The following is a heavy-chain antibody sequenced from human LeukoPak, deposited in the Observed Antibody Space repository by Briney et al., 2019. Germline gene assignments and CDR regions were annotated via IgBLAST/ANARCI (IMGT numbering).Heavy chain of an antibody. Sequence: SETLSLTCNVSGASINTYYWSWIRQSAGGGLEFIGRVYTSGSPDYNPSLKSRVAMSADTSKNQFSLKLSSVTAADTAVYYYARVAPAALFPGSFDYWGQGTLVTVSS. J-gene: IGHJ4*02. CDR1: GASINTYY. CDR2: VYTSGSP. D-gene: IGHD2-2*01. CDR3: ARVAPAALFPGSFDY. V-gene: IGHV4-4*07.